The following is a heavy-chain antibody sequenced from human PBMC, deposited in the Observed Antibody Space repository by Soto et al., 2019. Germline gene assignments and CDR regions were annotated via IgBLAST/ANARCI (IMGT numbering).Heavy chain of an antibody. CDR2: IRSNADGGTT. Sequence: EVQLVESGGGLVKPGGSLRLSCAASGFTFSNAWMNWVRQAPGKGLEWVGRIRSNADGGTTDYAAPVKGRFTFSRDDSENTLFLQMNSLKTEDTAVYYCTTSIFGVVRGPWGQGTLVTVSS. CDR1: GFTFSNAW. D-gene: IGHD3-3*01. V-gene: IGHV3-15*07. J-gene: IGHJ5*02. CDR3: TTSIFGVVRGP.